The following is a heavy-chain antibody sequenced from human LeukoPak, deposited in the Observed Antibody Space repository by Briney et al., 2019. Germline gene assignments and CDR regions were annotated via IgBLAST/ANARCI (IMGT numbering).Heavy chain of an antibody. Sequence: SQTLPLTSAISGDSVSSNSATWNWIRQSPSRGLEWLGRTYYRSKWYKYYAVSVKGRITINPDTSKNQFSLQLNSVTPEDTAVYYCARGPSYFQHWGQGTLVTVSS. CDR3: ARGPSYFQH. CDR1: GDSVSSNSAT. CDR2: TYYRSKWYK. V-gene: IGHV6-1*01. J-gene: IGHJ1*01.